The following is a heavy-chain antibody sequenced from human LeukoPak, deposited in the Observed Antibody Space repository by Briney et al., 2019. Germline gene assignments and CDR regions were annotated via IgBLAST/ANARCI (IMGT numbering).Heavy chain of an antibody. CDR3: TTRNRLYDYERY. J-gene: IGHJ4*02. CDR1: GFTFSNAW. Sequence: GGSLRLSCAASGFTFSNAWMSWVRQAPGKGLEWVGRIKSKTDGGTTDYAAPVKGRFTISRDDSKNTLYLQMNSLKTEDTAVYYCTTRNRLYDYERYWGQGTLVTVSS. D-gene: IGHD3-16*01. V-gene: IGHV3-15*01. CDR2: IKSKTDGGTT.